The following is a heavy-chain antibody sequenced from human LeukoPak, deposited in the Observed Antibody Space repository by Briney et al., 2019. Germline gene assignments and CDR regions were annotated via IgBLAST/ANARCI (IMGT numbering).Heavy chain of an antibody. CDR2: ISSNGGRT. Sequence: GGSLRLSCSASGFTFSSYAMHRVRQAPGKGLEYVSSISSNGGRTYYADSVKGRFTISRDNSKNTLYLQMSSLRAEDTAVYYCVKGFDTAMAYFDYWGQGTLVTVSS. J-gene: IGHJ4*02. CDR3: VKGFDTAMAYFDY. CDR1: GFTFSSYA. D-gene: IGHD5-18*01. V-gene: IGHV3-64D*09.